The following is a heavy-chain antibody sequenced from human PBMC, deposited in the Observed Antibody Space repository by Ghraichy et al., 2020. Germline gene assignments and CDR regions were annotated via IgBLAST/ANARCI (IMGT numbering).Heavy chain of an antibody. CDR1: GSIFSSSG. V-gene: IGHV3-33*01. CDR3: ARDFRAVNAFDI. Sequence: GGSLRLSCAASGSIFSSSGLHWVRQAPGKGLEWVALIWYDGSNKYYADSVKGRFTISRDNSKNMVYLQMDSLRVEDTAVYYCARDFRAVNAFDIWGQGTMVTVSS. D-gene: IGHD3-10*01. J-gene: IGHJ3*02. CDR2: IWYDGSNK.